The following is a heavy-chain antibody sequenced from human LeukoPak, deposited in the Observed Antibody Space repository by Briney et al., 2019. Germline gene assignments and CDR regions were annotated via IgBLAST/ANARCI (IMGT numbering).Heavy chain of an antibody. J-gene: IGHJ4*02. CDR2: IYYSGST. CDR3: ARLQYSSGWSPFFDY. D-gene: IGHD6-19*01. V-gene: IGHV4-39*01. Sequence: PSETLSLTCTVSGGSISSSSYYWGWIRQPPGKGLEWVASIYYSGSTYYNPSLKSRVTISVDTSKNQFSLKLSSVTAADTAVYYCARLQYSSGWSPFFDYWGQGTLVTVSS. CDR1: GGSISSSSYY.